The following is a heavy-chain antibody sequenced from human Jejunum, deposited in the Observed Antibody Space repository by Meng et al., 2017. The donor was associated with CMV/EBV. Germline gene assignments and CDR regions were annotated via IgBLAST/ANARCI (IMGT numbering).Heavy chain of an antibody. CDR1: GFTFTRFG. CDR2: IRFDGSDQ. D-gene: IGHD6-13*01. J-gene: IGHJ4*02. CDR3: AKGPAAGHLDY. Sequence: ATSGFTFTRFGMTWVRQAPGKGLEWVAFIRFDGSDQFYTDSVKGRFTISRDDSKNTFFLQMNSLRPEDTAVYYCAKGPAAGHLDYWGQGTLVTVSS. V-gene: IGHV3-30*02.